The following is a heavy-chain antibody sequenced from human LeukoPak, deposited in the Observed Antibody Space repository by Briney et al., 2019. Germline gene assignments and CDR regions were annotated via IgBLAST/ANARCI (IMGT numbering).Heavy chain of an antibody. D-gene: IGHD2-2*01. CDR1: GDSISSSSYY. CDR2: IYYSGST. J-gene: IGHJ5*02. CDR3: ARRNCSSTSCYQNWFDP. V-gene: IGHV4-61*05. Sequence: SETLSLTCSVSGDSISSSSYYWGWIRQPPGKGLEWIGYIYYSGSTNYNPSLKSRVTISVDTSKNQFSLKLSSVTATDTAVYYCARRNCSSTSCYQNWFDPWGRGTLVTVSS.